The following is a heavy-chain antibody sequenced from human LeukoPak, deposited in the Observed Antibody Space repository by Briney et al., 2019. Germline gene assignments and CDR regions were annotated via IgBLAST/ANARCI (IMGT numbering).Heavy chain of an antibody. CDR2: IYTSGST. Sequence: SQTLSLTCTVSGGSISSTSYYWSWIRLPAGKGLEWIGRIYTSGSTNYNPSLKSRVTISVDTSKNQFSLKLSSVTAADTAVYHCARLEMATISFDYWGQGTLVTVSS. D-gene: IGHD5-24*01. CDR3: ARLEMATISFDY. V-gene: IGHV4-61*02. J-gene: IGHJ4*02. CDR1: GGSISSTSYY.